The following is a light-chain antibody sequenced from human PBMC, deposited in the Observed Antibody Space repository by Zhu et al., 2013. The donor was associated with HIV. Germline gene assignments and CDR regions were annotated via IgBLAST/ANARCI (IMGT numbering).Light chain of an antibody. CDR3: QVWDSSSDHVV. V-gene: IGLV3-21*03. CDR1: NIGSYS. J-gene: IGLJ2*01. CDR2: DDS. Sequence: SYELTQPPSVSVAPGKTARITCGGNNIGSYSVHWYQKKPGQAPVLVVYDDSDRPSGIPERLSGSKSGNTATLTIDRVEAGDEADYYCQVWDSSSDHVVFGGGTKLTVL.